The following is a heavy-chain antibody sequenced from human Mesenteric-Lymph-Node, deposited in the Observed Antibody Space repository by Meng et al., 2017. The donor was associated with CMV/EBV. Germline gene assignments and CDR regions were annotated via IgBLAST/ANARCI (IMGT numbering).Heavy chain of an antibody. V-gene: IGHV3-48*03. CDR1: GFTFSSYE. D-gene: IGHD5-24*01. J-gene: IGHJ4*02. Sequence: GESLKISCAASGFTFSSYEMSWVRQAPGKGLEWLSYISSSDNTIYYADSVKGRFTISRDNAKNSLFLQMSNLRAEDTAVFYCVRHTRGSPGDSWGQGTVVTVSS. CDR2: ISSSDNTI. CDR3: VRHTRGSPGDS.